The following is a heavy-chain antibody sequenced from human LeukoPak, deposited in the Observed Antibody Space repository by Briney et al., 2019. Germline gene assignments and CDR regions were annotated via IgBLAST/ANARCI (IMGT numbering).Heavy chain of an antibody. V-gene: IGHV3-33*01. D-gene: IGHD3-22*01. Sequence: GGSLRLSCAASGFTLRSYAMHWVRQAPGKGLEWVAVIRYDGSKTDYSDSVKGRFTVSIDNSKNTLYLQMNSLRAEDTAVYYCASTYYFDSSGLDAFDIWGQGTMVTVSA. CDR3: ASTYYFDSSGLDAFDI. CDR1: GFTLRSYA. J-gene: IGHJ3*02. CDR2: IRYDGSKT.